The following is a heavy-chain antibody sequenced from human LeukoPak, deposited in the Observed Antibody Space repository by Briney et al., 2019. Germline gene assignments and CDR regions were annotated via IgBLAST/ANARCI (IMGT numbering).Heavy chain of an antibody. V-gene: IGHV3-30-3*01. J-gene: IGHJ3*02. CDR3: ARPYYDFWSGPPGAFDI. CDR1: GFTFSSYA. Sequence: PGRSLRLSCAASGFTFSSYAMHWIRQAPGKGLEWVAVISYDGSNKYYADSVKGRFTISRDNSKNTLYLQMNSLRAEDTAVYYCARPYYDFWSGPPGAFDIWGQGTMVTVSS. CDR2: ISYDGSNK. D-gene: IGHD3-3*01.